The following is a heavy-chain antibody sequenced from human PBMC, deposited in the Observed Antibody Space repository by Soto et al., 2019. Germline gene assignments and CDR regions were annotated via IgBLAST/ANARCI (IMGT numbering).Heavy chain of an antibody. J-gene: IGHJ6*02. Sequence: KPSETLSLTCTVSGASIDNFYWSWIRQPPGKGLEWIGYIYYSGSATYKPSLKSRVTISVDTSRNQFSLRLRSVTAADTAVYYCARDVGYSSLDYHGMDVWGQGTTVTVSS. V-gene: IGHV4-59*01. CDR1: GASIDNFY. CDR3: ARDVGYSSLDYHGMDV. CDR2: IYYSGSA. D-gene: IGHD6-13*01.